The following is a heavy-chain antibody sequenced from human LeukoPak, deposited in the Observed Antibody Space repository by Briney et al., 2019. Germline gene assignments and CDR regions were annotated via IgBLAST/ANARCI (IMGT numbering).Heavy chain of an antibody. V-gene: IGHV1-18*01. CDR1: GCTFTSYG. D-gene: IGHD2-15*01. CDR3: ARDDRRYCSGGSCGYFDY. CDR2: ISAYNGNT. Sequence: GASVKVSCKASGCTFTSYGISWVRQAPGQGLEWMGWISAYNGNTNYAQKLQGRVTMTTDTSTSTAYMELRSLRSDDTAVYYCARDDRRYCSGGSCGYFDYWGQGTLATVSS. J-gene: IGHJ4*02.